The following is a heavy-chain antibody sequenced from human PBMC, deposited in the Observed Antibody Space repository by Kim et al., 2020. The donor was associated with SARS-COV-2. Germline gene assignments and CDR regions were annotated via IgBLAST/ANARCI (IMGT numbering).Heavy chain of an antibody. V-gene: IGHV4-39*01. Sequence: SHHPSLNGRVTISVDTSKNQFSLKLSSVTASDTAVYYCARSPRGWAAFDIWGQGTMVTVSS. J-gene: IGHJ3*02. CDR3: ARSPRGWAAFDI. D-gene: IGHD3-22*01.